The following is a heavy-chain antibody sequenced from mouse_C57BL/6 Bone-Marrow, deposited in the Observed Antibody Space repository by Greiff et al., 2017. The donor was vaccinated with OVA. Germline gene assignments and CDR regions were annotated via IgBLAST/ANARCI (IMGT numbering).Heavy chain of an antibody. CDR2: INPSSGYT. J-gene: IGHJ4*01. D-gene: IGHD2-4*01. CDR1: GYTFTSYW. V-gene: IGHV1-7*01. CDR3: ARDDYAFYYAMDY. Sequence: QVQLQQSGAELAKPGASVKLSCKASGYTFTSYWMHWVKQRPGQGLEWIGYINPSSGYTKYNQKVKDKATLTADKSSSTAYMQLSSLTYEDSAVYYCARDDYAFYYAMDYWGQGTSVTVSS.